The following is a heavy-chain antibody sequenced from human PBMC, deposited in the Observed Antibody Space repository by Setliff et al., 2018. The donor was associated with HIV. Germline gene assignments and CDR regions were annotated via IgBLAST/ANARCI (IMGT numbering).Heavy chain of an antibody. CDR3: ARRPSSYNWFDP. CDR2: IYPDDSDA. V-gene: IGHV5-51*01. CDR1: GYSFTSYW. Sequence: GESLKISCKGSGYSFTSYWIGWVRQTPEKGLEWMGNIYPDDSDAEYNPSFEGHVTMSVDKSITTVYLQWTSLKSSDTAIYYCARRPSSYNWFDPWGQGTLVTVSS. D-gene: IGHD6-6*01. J-gene: IGHJ5*02.